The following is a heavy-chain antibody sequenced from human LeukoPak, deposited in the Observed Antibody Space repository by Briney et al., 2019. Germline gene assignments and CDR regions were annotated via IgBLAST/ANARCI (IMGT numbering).Heavy chain of an antibody. CDR2: ISAYSGNT. J-gene: IGHJ4*02. Sequence: ASVKVSYKASGYTFTNYGIFWVRQAPGQGVEWMGWISAYSGNTNYAQKLQGRVTMTTETSTSTAYMELESLRSDDTAVYYCAISQGSYYDTSGYLGGDYWGQGTLVTVSS. CDR1: GYTFTNYG. D-gene: IGHD3-22*01. V-gene: IGHV1-18*01. CDR3: AISQGSYYDTSGYLGGDY.